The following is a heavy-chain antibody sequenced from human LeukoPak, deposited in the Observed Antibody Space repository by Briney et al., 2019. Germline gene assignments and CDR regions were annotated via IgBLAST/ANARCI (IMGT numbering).Heavy chain of an antibody. J-gene: IGHJ4*02. Sequence: QAGGSLRLSCAASGFTFSSYEMNWVRQAPGKGQDWVSTISRICTTIYYADSVKGRFTISRDNAKNSLFLQMNSLRAEDTAVYYCARVGVLSSSWLLYWGQGTLVTISS. CDR1: GFTFSSYE. V-gene: IGHV3-48*03. D-gene: IGHD6-13*01. CDR3: ARVGVLSSSWLLY. CDR2: ISRICTTI.